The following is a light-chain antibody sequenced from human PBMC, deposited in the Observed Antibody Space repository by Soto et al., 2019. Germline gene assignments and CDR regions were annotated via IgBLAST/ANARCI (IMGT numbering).Light chain of an antibody. V-gene: IGLV3-21*04. CDR1: NIGSKS. CDR2: YGT. J-gene: IGLJ1*01. CDR3: QVWDSSSGASGV. Sequence: SYELTQPPSVTVAPGKTARITCGGNNIGSKSVHWYQQKPGQAPVLVIYYGTDRPSGIPERFSGSNSGNTATLTISRVEAGDEADYYCQVWDSSSGASGVLGTGTKLTVL.